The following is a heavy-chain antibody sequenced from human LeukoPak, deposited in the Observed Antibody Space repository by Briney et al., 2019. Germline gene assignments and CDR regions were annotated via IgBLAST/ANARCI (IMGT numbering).Heavy chain of an antibody. J-gene: IGHJ3*02. V-gene: IGHV3-23*01. D-gene: IGHD3-16*02. Sequence: PGGSLRLSCAASGFTFSSYAMTWVRQAPGKGLEWVSGITSSGGSTYYADSVKGRFTISRDNSKNTLYLQMNSLRAEDTAVYYCAKVVIRGSYRYAFDIWGQGTMVTVSS. CDR1: GFTFSSYA. CDR2: ITSSGGST. CDR3: AKVVIRGSYRYAFDI.